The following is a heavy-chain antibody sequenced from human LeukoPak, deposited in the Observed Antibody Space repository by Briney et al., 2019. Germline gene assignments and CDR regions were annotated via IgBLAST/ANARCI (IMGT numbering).Heavy chain of an antibody. J-gene: IGHJ4*02. CDR1: GYTFTGYY. Sequence: ASVTVSCKASGYTFTGYYMHWVRQAPGQGLEWMGWINPNSGGTNYAQKFQGRVTMTRDTSISTAYMELSRLRSDDTAVYYCARIWYSSRDFDYWGQGTLVTVSS. CDR3: ARIWYSSRDFDY. D-gene: IGHD6-13*01. CDR2: INPNSGGT. V-gene: IGHV1-2*02.